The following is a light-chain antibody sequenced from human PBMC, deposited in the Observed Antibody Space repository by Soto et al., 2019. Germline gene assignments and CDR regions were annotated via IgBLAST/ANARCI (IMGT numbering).Light chain of an antibody. CDR2: DVN. V-gene: IGLV2-14*03. Sequence: QSALTQPASVSVSPGQSITISCTGTSSDVGGYNFVSWYHQHPGKVPKLMIFDVNRRPSGVSDRFSGSKSGNTASLTISGLQAEDEGDYYCCSYTSSSPHVFGSGTKVTVL. CDR1: SSDVGGYNF. J-gene: IGLJ1*01. CDR3: CSYTSSSPHV.